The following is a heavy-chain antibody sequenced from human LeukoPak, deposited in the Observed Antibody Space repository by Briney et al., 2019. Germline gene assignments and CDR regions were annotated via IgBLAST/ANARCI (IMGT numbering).Heavy chain of an antibody. V-gene: IGHV4-59*08. J-gene: IGHJ4*02. Sequence: SETLSLTCTVSGGSISSYYWSWIRQPPGKGLGWIGYIYYSGSTNYNPSLKSRVTISVDTSKNQFSLKLSSVTAADTAVYYCVGGYGSPDYWGQGTLVTVSS. D-gene: IGHD5-12*01. CDR3: VGGYGSPDY. CDR1: GGSISSYY. CDR2: IYYSGST.